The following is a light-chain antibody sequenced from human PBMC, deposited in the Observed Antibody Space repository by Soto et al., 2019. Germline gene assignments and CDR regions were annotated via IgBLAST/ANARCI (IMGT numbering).Light chain of an antibody. CDR2: EVS. J-gene: IGLJ3*02. Sequence: QSALTQPASVSGSPGQSVTISCTGTSSDVGGYNYVSWYQQHPGKAPKLMIYEVSNRPSGVSNRFFGSKSGNTASLTVSGIQAEDEADYYCISYTSSGTWVFGGGTKLTVL. CDR1: SSDVGGYNY. CDR3: ISYTSSGTWV. V-gene: IGLV2-14*01.